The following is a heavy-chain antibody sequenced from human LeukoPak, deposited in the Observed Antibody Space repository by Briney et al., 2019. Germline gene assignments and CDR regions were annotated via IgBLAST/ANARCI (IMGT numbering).Heavy chain of an antibody. CDR3: AKGDYYDFDY. CDR1: GFTFSNYA. D-gene: IGHD3-10*01. CDR2: ITSGVGIT. Sequence: GGSLRLSCAASGFTFSNYAMNWVRQAPGKGLEWVSIITSGVGITYYADSVKGRFTISRDNSKNTLYLQMNSLRAEDTAVYYCAKGDYYDFDYWGQGTLVTVSS. J-gene: IGHJ4*02. V-gene: IGHV3-23*01.